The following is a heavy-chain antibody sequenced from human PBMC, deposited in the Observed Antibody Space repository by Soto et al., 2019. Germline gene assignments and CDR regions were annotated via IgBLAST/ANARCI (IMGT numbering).Heavy chain of an antibody. V-gene: IGHV1-18*01. CDR1: GYTFSSYG. CDR3: ARERVSTGPDY. J-gene: IGHJ4*02. CDR2: ISAYNGNT. Sequence: QVQLVQSGAEVKKPGASVKVSCKGSGYTFSSYGIHWVRQAPGQGLEWMGWISAYNGNTDYAQNLQGTVTMTTDTSTSTAYMELRSLRSADTAIYYCARERVSTGPDYWGQGTLVTVSS. D-gene: IGHD1-1*01.